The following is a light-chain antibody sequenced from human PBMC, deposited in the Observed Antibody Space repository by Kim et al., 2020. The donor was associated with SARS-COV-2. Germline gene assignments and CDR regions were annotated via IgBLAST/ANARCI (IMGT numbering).Light chain of an antibody. CDR1: QSVSSIY. CDR2: GAS. CDR3: QQSGSSHT. J-gene: IGKJ2*01. V-gene: IGKV3-20*01. Sequence: PGDRATLSCRARQSVSSIYLAWYQQKPGQPPRLLINGASIRATGIPDRFSGSGSETDFTLTISRLEPEDFAVYYCQQSGSSHTLGQGTKLEI.